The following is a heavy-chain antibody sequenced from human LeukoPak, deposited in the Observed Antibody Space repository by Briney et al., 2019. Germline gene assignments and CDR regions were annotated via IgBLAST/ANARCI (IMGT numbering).Heavy chain of an antibody. J-gene: IGHJ4*02. CDR2: IIPIFGTA. CDR3: ARERYPTYYYDSSGYYGRYFDY. CDR1: GGTFSSYA. V-gene: IGHV1-69*05. D-gene: IGHD3-22*01. Sequence: GASEKVSCRASGGTFSSYAISWVRQAPGQGLEWMGRIIPIFGTANYAQKFQGRVTITTDESTSTVYMELSSLRSEDTAVYYCARERYPTYYYDSSGYYGRYFDYWGQGTLVTVSS.